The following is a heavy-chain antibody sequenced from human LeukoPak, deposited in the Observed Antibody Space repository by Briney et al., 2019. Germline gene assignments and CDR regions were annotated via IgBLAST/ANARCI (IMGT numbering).Heavy chain of an antibody. J-gene: IGHJ3*02. D-gene: IGHD1-20*01. CDR1: GGPAPSYY. V-gene: IGHV4-4*07. CDR2: IYSSGST. Sequence: SETLSLTCTVSGGPAPSYYWSWIRQPAGRGLEWIGRIYSSGSTNYNPSLKSRVTMSMDTSKKQFSLKLISVTAADTAVYYCTRESNWYNSLFDIWGQGTMVTVSS. CDR3: TRESNWYNSLFDI.